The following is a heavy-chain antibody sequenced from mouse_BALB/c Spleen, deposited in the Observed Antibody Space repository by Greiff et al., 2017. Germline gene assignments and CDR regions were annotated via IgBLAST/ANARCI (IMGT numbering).Heavy chain of an antibody. CDR3: PNDGYRPHSFDY. V-gene: IGHV1-53*01. Sequence: QVQLQQSGAVLVRPGASVKMSCKASGYTFTSYWMHWVKQRPGQGLEWIGAINPGNGDTNYNQKFKGKAILTVAKSSSTAYMELSSLTSEDSAVYYRPNDGYRPHSFDYWGQGTTVTVSA. D-gene: IGHD2-3*01. J-gene: IGHJ2*01. CDR2: INPGNGDT. CDR1: GYTFTSYW.